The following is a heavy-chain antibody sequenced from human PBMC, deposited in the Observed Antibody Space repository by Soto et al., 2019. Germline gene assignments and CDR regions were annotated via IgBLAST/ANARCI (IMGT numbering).Heavy chain of an antibody. V-gene: IGHV3-21*01. J-gene: IGHJ3*02. CDR3: ARATPPPGYSSGWYAFDI. CDR1: GFTFSSYS. Sequence: GGSLRLSCAASGFTFSSYSMNWVRQAPGKGLEWVSSISSSSSYIYYADSVKGRFTISRDNAKNSLYLQMNSLRAEDTAVYYCARATPPPGYSSGWYAFDIWGQGTMVTVSS. D-gene: IGHD6-19*01. CDR2: ISSSSSYI.